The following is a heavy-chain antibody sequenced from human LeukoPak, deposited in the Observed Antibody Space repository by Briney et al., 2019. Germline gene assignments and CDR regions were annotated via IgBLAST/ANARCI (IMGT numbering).Heavy chain of an antibody. J-gene: IGHJ6*03. V-gene: IGHV4-59*01. Sequence: SETLSLTCTVSGGSISSYYWSWIRQPPGKGLEWIGYIYYSGGTNYNPSLKSRVTISVDTSKNQFSLKLSSVTAADTAVYYCARTGYDLSWYYYYYMDVWGKGTTVTVSS. D-gene: IGHD5-12*01. CDR3: ARTGYDLSWYYYYYMDV. CDR2: IYYSGGT. CDR1: GGSISSYY.